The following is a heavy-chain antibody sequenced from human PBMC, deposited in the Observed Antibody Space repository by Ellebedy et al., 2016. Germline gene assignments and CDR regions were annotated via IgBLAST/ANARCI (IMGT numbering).Heavy chain of an antibody. J-gene: IGHJ4*02. Sequence: GESLKISXAASGFTFSSTSMSWVRQAPGKGLEWVSSISGRDASTYYADSVKGRFTISRDNSKNTLYLDMNSLRAEDTAVYYCAKLVTSWGQGTLVTVSS. CDR3: AKLVTS. D-gene: IGHD4-23*01. CDR2: ISGRDAST. CDR1: GFTFSSTS. V-gene: IGHV3-23*01.